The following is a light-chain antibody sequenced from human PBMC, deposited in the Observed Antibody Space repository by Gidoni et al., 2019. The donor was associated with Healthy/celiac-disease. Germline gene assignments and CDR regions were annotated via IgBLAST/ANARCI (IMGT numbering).Light chain of an antibody. CDR1: SSDVGSYNL. CDR2: EVS. Sequence: QSITFSCTGTSSDVGSYNLVSWYQQHPGKAPKLMIYEVSKRPSGVSNRFSGSKSGNTASLTISGLQAEDEADYYCCSYAGSSTWVFGGGTKLTVL. V-gene: IGLV2-23*02. CDR3: CSYAGSSTWV. J-gene: IGLJ3*02.